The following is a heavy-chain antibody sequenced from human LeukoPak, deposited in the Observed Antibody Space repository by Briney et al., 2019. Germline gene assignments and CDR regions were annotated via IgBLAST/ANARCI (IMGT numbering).Heavy chain of an antibody. V-gene: IGHV3-33*06. J-gene: IGHJ4*02. D-gene: IGHD5-12*01. Sequence: GGSLRLSCAASGFTFSSYGMHWVRQAPGKGLEWVAVIWYDGSNKYYADSVTGRFTISRDNSKNKLYLQMNSLRAEDTAVYYCAKGTVDIDYWGQGTLVTVSS. CDR1: GFTFSSYG. CDR3: AKGTVDIDY. CDR2: IWYDGSNK.